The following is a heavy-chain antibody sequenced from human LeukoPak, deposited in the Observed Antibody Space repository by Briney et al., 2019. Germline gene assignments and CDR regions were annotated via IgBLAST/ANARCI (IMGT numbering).Heavy chain of an antibody. CDR1: GDSISRFY. J-gene: IGHJ6*02. D-gene: IGHD4-17*01. CDR3: ARYHLSPYPYCDSKFYYYGMDV. Sequence: SETLSLTCTVSGDSISRFYWSWIRQPPGRGLEWVGYIHYSGSTTYNPSLKSRVSISVDMSKNQFSLKLSSVTAADTAVYYCARYHLSPYPYCDSKFYYYGMDVWGQGTTVTVSS. CDR2: IHYSGST. V-gene: IGHV4-59*01.